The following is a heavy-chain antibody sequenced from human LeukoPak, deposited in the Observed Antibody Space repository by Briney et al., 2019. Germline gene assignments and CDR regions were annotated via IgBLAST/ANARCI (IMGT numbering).Heavy chain of an antibody. Sequence: GGSLRLSCATSGFTFAGNAMSWVRQAPGKGLEWVSGISGGDGSSHYADSVKGRFTISVDNSKNTLYLQMNSLRAEDTAVYYCAREGRLSYWGQGTLVTVSS. CDR1: GFTFAGNA. CDR3: AREGRLSY. J-gene: IGHJ4*02. V-gene: IGHV3-23*01. CDR2: ISGGDGSS.